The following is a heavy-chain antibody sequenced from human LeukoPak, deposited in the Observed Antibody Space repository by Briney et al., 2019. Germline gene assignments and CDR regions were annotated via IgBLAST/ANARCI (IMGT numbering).Heavy chain of an antibody. D-gene: IGHD3-10*02. Sequence: QPGGSLRLSCAASGFSSSIYWMSWVRQAPGKGLEWVANIKQDGSETYYVDSVKGRFTISRDNAKNSLYLQMNSLRAEDTAVYYCAELGITMIGGVWGKGTTVTISS. CDR1: GFSSSIYW. J-gene: IGHJ6*04. V-gene: IGHV3-7*01. CDR2: IKQDGSET. CDR3: AELGITMIGGV.